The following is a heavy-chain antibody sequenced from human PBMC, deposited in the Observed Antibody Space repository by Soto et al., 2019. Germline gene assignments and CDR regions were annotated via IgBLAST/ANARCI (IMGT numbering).Heavy chain of an antibody. CDR2: IYHSGST. CDR3: AEGYYDSSGYHDAFDI. D-gene: IGHD3-22*01. V-gene: IGHV4-4*02. J-gene: IGHJ3*02. Sequence: QVQLQESGPGLVKPSGTLSLTCAVSGGSISSSNWWSWVRQPPGKGLEWIGKIYHSGSTNYNPSLRSRVNISVDKSKNQFSLKLSSVTAADTAVYYCAEGYYDSSGYHDAFDIWGQGTMVTVSS. CDR1: GGSISSSNW.